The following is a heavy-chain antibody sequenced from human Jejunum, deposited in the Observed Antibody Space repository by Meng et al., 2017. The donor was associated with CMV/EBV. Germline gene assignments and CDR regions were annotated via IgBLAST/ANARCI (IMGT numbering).Heavy chain of an antibody. CDR2: SSSSGDTI. V-gene: IGHV3-48*03. CDR3: ARGDYDFWGGY. CDR1: FSTYE. Sequence: FSTYEMNWVRQAPGKGLEWISSSSSSGDTIYYADSVKGRFTISRDNAKNSLYLQMNSLRAEDTAVYYCARGDYDFWGGYWGQGARVTVSS. D-gene: IGHD3-3*01. J-gene: IGHJ4*02.